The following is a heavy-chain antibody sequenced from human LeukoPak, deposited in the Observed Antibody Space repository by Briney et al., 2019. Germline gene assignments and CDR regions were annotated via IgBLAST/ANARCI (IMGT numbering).Heavy chain of an antibody. CDR1: GYTFTSYA. Sequence: ASVNVSCKASGYTFTSYAMNWVRQAPGQGLEWMGWINTNTGIPTYAQGFTGRFVFSLDTSVSTAYLQISSLKAEDTAVYYCARDFIVVVVAEDYYGMDVWGQGTTVTVSS. CDR2: INTNTGIP. J-gene: IGHJ6*02. CDR3: ARDFIVVVVAEDYYGMDV. D-gene: IGHD2-15*01. V-gene: IGHV7-4-1*02.